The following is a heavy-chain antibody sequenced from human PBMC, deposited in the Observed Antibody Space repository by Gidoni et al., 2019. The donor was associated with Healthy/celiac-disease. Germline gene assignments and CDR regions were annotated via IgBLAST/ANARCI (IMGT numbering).Heavy chain of an antibody. Sequence: EVQLVESGGGLVQPGGSLRLSCAASGFTFSSYAMSWVRQAPGKGLEWVSAISGSGGSTYYADPVKGRFTISRDNSKNTLYLQMNSLRAEDTAVYYCAKEMGYYYDSSGYFDYWGQGTLVTVSS. V-gene: IGHV3-23*04. CDR3: AKEMGYYYDSSGYFDY. CDR1: GFTFSSYA. D-gene: IGHD3-22*01. J-gene: IGHJ4*02. CDR2: ISGSGGST.